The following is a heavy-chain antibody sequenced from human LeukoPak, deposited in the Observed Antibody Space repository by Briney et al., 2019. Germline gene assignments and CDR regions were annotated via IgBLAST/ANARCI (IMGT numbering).Heavy chain of an antibody. CDR1: GYTFTSYD. V-gene: IGHV1-8*02. J-gene: IGHJ6*03. D-gene: IGHD3-10*01. CDR2: MNPNSGNT. CDR3: ARVAGRGGSGSNPRRMYYYYMDV. Sequence: GASVKVSCKASGYTFTSYDINWVRQATGQGLEWMGWMNPNSGNTGYAQKFQGRVTMTTDTSTSTAYMELRSLRSDDTAVYYCARVAGRGGSGSNPRRMYYYYMDVWGKGTTVTISS.